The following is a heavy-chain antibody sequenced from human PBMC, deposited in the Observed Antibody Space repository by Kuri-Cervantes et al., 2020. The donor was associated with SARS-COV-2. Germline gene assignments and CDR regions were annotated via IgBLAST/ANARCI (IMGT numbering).Heavy chain of an antibody. CDR2: IYHSGST. J-gene: IGHJ4*02. Sequence: GSLRLSCAVSGGSISSSIWWSWVRQPPGKGLEWIGEIYHSGSTNYNPSLKSRVTISVDKSKNQFSLKLSSVTVADTAVYYCARSGEDYPFDYWGQGTLVTVSS. V-gene: IGHV4-4*02. CDR3: ARSGEDYPFDY. CDR1: GGSISSSIW. D-gene: IGHD3-10*01.